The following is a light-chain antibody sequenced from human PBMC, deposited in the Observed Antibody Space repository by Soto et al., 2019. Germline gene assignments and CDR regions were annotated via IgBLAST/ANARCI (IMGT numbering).Light chain of an antibody. CDR2: DAY. V-gene: IGKV3D-20*02. J-gene: IGKJ4*01. Sequence: EIVLTQSPGTLSLSPGERATLSCRASQSVSSSYLAWYQQKPGQPPRLLIYDAYSRATGIPARFSGSGSETDFTLTISSLEPEDFAVYYCQQRSDWPLTFGGGTRVDI. CDR3: QQRSDWPLT. CDR1: QSVSSSY.